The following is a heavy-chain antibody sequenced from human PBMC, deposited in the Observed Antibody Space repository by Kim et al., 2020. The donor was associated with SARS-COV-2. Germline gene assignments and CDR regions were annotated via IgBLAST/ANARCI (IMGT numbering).Heavy chain of an antibody. CDR1: GFTFSSYG. D-gene: IGHD3-16*01. Sequence: GGSLRLSCAVSGFTFSSYGMYWVCQAPGKGLEREAVRSYDGSNKYYADPVKGRLTISRDNSKNTLYLQMNSLRAEDTAVYYCAKDRLVTGRLIDYWGQGTLVTVSS. V-gene: IGHV3-30*18. CDR3: AKDRLVTGRLIDY. J-gene: IGHJ4*02. CDR2: RSYDGSNK.